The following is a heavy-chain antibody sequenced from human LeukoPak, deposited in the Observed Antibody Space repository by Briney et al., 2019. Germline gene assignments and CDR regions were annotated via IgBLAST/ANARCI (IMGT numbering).Heavy chain of an antibody. D-gene: IGHD4-17*01. CDR3: ARDPDYGDPE. Sequence: GGSLRLSCTASGFTFSDHYMSWFRLSPGKGLEWLSYVTSSGSITDYADSVKGRFTISRDNAKNTMFLQMNSLRPEDTAVYYCARDPDYGDPEWGQGALVTVSS. V-gene: IGHV3-11*01. J-gene: IGHJ4*02. CDR1: GFTFSDHY. CDR2: VTSSGSIT.